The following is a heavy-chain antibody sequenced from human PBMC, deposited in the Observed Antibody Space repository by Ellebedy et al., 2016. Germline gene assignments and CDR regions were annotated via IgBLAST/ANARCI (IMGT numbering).Heavy chain of an antibody. CDR2: INTKTGNP. CDR1: GYTFTSYS. Sequence: ASVKVSCKASGYTFTSYSMNWVRQAPGQGLEWMGWINTKTGNPTYAQGFTGRTVFSLDTSSSTAFLQISSLRADDTAIYFCARDVYSFSSLVFDNWGQGTQVTVSS. V-gene: IGHV7-4-1*02. D-gene: IGHD6-6*01. J-gene: IGHJ4*02. CDR3: ARDVYSFSSLVFDN.